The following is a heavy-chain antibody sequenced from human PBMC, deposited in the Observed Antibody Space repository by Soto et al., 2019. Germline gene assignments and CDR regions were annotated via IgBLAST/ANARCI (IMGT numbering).Heavy chain of an antibody. J-gene: IGHJ5*02. D-gene: IGHD1-26*01. CDR1: GYTFTSYD. Sequence: VASVKVSCKASGYTFTSYDINWVRQATGQGLEWMGWMNPNSGNTGYAQKFQGRVTMTRNTSISTAYMELSSLRSEDTAVYYCARGRRRSGSYLNWFDPWGQGTLVTVSS. V-gene: IGHV1-8*01. CDR3: ARGRRRSGSYLNWFDP. CDR2: MNPNSGNT.